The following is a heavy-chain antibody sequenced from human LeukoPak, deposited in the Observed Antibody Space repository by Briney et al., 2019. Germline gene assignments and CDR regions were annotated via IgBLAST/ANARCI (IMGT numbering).Heavy chain of an antibody. Sequence: VASVKVSCKASGYMFVSYGISWVRQAPGQGPEWMGWISAYNDNVHYEQKFQGRVALTTDTSTSTVYMELRRLTSDDTAVYYCARSIDSPFSDTYYFDNWGQGTLVTVSS. J-gene: IGHJ4*02. CDR2: ISAYNDNV. D-gene: IGHD1-26*01. CDR3: ARSIDSPFSDTYYFDN. V-gene: IGHV1-18*01. CDR1: GYMFVSYG.